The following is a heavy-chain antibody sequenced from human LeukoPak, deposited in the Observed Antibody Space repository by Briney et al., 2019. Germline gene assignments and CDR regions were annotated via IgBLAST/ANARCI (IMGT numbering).Heavy chain of an antibody. J-gene: IGHJ4*02. D-gene: IGHD4-17*01. Sequence: PGGSLRLSCAASGFTFSIYTMNWVRQAPGKGLEWVSYISGSGSAIYYADSVKGRFTISRDNAKNSLYLQLNSLRDEDTAVYYCARAPPDYGDFDYWGQGTLVTASS. CDR3: ARAPPDYGDFDY. CDR1: GFTFSIYT. V-gene: IGHV3-48*02. CDR2: ISGSGSAI.